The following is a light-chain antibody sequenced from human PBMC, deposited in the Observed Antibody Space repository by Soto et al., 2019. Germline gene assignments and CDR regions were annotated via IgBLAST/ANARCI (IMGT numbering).Light chain of an antibody. Sequence: QSVLTQPASVSGAPGQSITISCTGTSSDVGRYNLVSWYQQHPGKAPKLMIYEGSKRPSGVSNRFTGSKSGNTASLTISGLQAEDEADYYCCSYAGSSIVVFVGGTKLTVL. CDR1: SSDVGRYNL. V-gene: IGLV2-23*01. J-gene: IGLJ2*01. CDR2: EGS. CDR3: CSYAGSSIVV.